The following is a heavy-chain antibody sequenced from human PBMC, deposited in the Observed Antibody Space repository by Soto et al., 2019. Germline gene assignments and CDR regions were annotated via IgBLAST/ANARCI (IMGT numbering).Heavy chain of an antibody. J-gene: IGHJ4*02. CDR1: GFTFSSYW. D-gene: IGHD4-4*01. V-gene: IGHV3-74*01. Sequence: EVQLVESGGGLVQPGGSLRLSCAASGFTFSSYWMHWVRQAPGKGLEWVSRINDDGRRTSYADSVKGRFTISRDNAKNTLYLQMNSLGDDDTAIYSCARRHRPSYTSDYWGQGTLVTVSS. CDR2: INDDGRRT. CDR3: ARRHRPSYTSDY.